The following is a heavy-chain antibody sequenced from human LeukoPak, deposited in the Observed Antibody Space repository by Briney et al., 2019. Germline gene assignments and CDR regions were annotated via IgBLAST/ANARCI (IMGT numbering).Heavy chain of an antibody. V-gene: IGHV3-23*01. CDR2: ISGSGGST. Sequence: PGGSLRLSCAASGFTFSSYAMSWVRQAPGKGLEWVSAISGSGGSTYYADSVKGRFTISRDNSKNTLYLQMNSLRAEDTAVYYCASKIAMVRGVMGNWFDPWGQGTLVTVSS. D-gene: IGHD3-10*01. J-gene: IGHJ5*02. CDR1: GFTFSSYA. CDR3: ASKIAMVRGVMGNWFDP.